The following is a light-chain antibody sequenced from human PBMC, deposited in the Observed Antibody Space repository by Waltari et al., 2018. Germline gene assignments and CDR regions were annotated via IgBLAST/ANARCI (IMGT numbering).Light chain of an antibody. CDR2: GAS. CDR1: QSVSSN. V-gene: IGKV3-15*01. Sequence: EIVMTQSPATLSVSPGERATLSCRASQSVSSNLAWYQQKPGQAPRLLIYGASTRATGSPGRFSGSGSGTEFTLTISSLQSEDFAVYYCQQYNNWPRITFGQGTRLEIK. J-gene: IGKJ5*01. CDR3: QQYNNWPRIT.